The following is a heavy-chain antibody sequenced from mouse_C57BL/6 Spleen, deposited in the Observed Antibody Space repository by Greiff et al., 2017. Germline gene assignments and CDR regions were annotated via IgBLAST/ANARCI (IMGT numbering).Heavy chain of an antibody. CDR2: ISSGSSTI. Sequence: EVQGVESGGGLVKPGGSLKLSCAASGFTFSDYGMHWVRQAPEKGLEWVAYISSGSSTISYADTVKGRFTISRDNAKTTLFLQMTSLRSEDTAMYYCARWYDYFDYWGQGTTLTVSS. CDR3: ARWYDYFDY. J-gene: IGHJ2*01. CDR1: GFTFSDYG. D-gene: IGHD2-3*01. V-gene: IGHV5-17*01.